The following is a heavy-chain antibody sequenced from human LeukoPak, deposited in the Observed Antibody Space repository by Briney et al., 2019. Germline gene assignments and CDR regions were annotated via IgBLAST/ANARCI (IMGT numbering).Heavy chain of an antibody. CDR1: DGSISSYY. D-gene: IGHD3-10*01. CDR3: AREPHYYGSGSYINWFDP. CDR2: IYTSGST. V-gene: IGHV4-4*07. J-gene: IGHJ5*02. Sequence: PSETLSLTCTVSDGSISSYYWSWIRQPAGKGLEWIGRIYTSGSTNYNPSLKSRVTMSVDTSKNQFSLKLSSVTAADTAVYYCAREPHYYGSGSYINWFDPWGQGTLVTVSS.